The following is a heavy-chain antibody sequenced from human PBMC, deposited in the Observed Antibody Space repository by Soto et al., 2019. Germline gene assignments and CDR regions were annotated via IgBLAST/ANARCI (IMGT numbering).Heavy chain of an antibody. V-gene: IGHV5-51*01. D-gene: IGHD3-10*01. CDR1: GYSFTSYW. CDR3: ARSGDTMVRGVNINYYGMDV. Sequence: PGESLKISCKGSGYSFTSYWIGWVRQMPGKGLEWMGIIYPGDSDTRYSPSFQGQVTISADKSISTAYLQWSSLKASDTAMYYCARSGDTMVRGVNINYYGMDVWGQGTTVTVSS. CDR2: IYPGDSDT. J-gene: IGHJ6*02.